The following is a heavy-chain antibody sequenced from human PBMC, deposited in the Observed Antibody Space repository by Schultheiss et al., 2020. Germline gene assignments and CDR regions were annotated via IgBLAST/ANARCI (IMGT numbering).Heavy chain of an antibody. D-gene: IGHD6-13*01. CDR3: ARATDRAEQQLDC. J-gene: IGHJ4*02. V-gene: IGHV4-34*01. CDR1: GGSFSGYY. Sequence: SETLSLTCAVYGGSFSGYYWSWIRQPPGKGLEWIGDINHSGSTNYNPSLKSRVTISVDTSKNQFSLKLSSVTAADTAVYYCARATDRAEQQLDCWGQGTLVTVSS. CDR2: INHSGST.